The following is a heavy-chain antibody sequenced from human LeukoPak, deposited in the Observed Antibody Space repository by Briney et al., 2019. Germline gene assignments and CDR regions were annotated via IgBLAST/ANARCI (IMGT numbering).Heavy chain of an antibody. CDR2: IYPGDSDT. CDR3: ARTNMPAREGTYFDY. V-gene: IGHV5-51*01. CDR1: GYNFISYW. Sequence: GESLKISGKGSGYNFISYWIGWVRQMPGKGLEWMGIIYPGDSDTRYRPSFQGQVTISADKSISTAYLQWSSLKASDTAIYYCARTNMPAREGTYFDYWGQGPLVTVSS. D-gene: IGHD6-6*01. J-gene: IGHJ4*02.